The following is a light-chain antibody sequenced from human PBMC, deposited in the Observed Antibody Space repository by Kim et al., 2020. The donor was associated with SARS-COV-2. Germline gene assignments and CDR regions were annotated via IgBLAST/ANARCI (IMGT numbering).Light chain of an antibody. CDR3: QQRSNWPPT. Sequence: LSPGERATLSCTASQSVSTYLAWYHHKPGQAPRLLIHDASNRATGIPPRFSGSGSGTDFTLTISSLEPEDFAIYYCQQRSNWPPTFGGGTKVDIK. V-gene: IGKV3-11*01. CDR2: DAS. CDR1: QSVSTY. J-gene: IGKJ4*01.